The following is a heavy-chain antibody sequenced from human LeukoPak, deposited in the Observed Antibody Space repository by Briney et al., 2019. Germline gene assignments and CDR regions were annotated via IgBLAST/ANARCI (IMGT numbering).Heavy chain of an antibody. CDR2: ISYDGSNK. J-gene: IGHJ4*02. CDR1: GFTFSSYG. CDR3: VKEDAIVAYFDH. D-gene: IGHD5-12*01. Sequence: GGSLRLSCAASGFTFSSYGMHWVRQAPGKGLEWVAVISYDGSNKYYADSVKGRFTISRDNSKNTLYLQMNSLRAEDTAVYYCVKEDAIVAYFDHWGQGTLVTVSS. V-gene: IGHV3-30*18.